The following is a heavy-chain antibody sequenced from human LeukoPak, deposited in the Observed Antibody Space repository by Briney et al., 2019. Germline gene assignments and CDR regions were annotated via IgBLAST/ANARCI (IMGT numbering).Heavy chain of an antibody. Sequence: GGSLRLSCAASGFTFSSHWMYWVRQAPGKGLVWVSRINGDGSSIAYADSVKGRFAISGDNTKNTLYLQMNSLRAEDTAVYYCARDLNWGASDYWGQGTLVTVSS. J-gene: IGHJ4*02. CDR1: GFTFSSHW. V-gene: IGHV3-74*01. CDR2: INGDGSSI. CDR3: ARDLNWGASDY. D-gene: IGHD7-27*01.